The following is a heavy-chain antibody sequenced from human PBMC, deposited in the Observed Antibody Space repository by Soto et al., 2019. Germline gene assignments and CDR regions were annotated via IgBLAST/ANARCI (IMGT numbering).Heavy chain of an antibody. CDR2: IYYSGNT. V-gene: IGHV4-30-4*01. D-gene: IGHD4-17*01. CDR3: ARVGYGVDELST. J-gene: IGHJ5*02. Sequence: PSETLSLTCTVSGAPISSGDYCWSWVGPAPGKGLEWVGYIYYSGNTYYNPSIKRRLDISLNVSKNLFSLRLTSVTASDTAVYCCARVGYGVDELSTWGPGMLVTVSS. CDR1: GAPISSGDYC.